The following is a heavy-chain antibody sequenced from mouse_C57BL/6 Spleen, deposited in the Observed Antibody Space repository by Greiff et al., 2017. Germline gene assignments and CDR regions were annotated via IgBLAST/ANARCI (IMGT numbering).Heavy chain of an antibody. D-gene: IGHD1-1*01. CDR1: GYTFTSYW. J-gene: IGHJ3*01. Sequence: VQLQQSGAELVRPGSSVKLSCKASGYTFTSYWMHWVKQRPIQGLEWIGNIDPSDSETHYNQKFKDKATLTVDKSSSTAYMQLSSLTSEDSAVYYCARESLITTVVAPFAYWGQGTLVTVSA. V-gene: IGHV1-52*01. CDR2: IDPSDSET. CDR3: ARESLITTVVAPFAY.